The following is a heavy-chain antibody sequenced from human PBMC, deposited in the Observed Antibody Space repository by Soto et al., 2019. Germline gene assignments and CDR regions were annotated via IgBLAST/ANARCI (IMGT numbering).Heavy chain of an antibody. J-gene: IGHJ4*02. CDR3: AKGGRQWLVTSDFNY. Sequence: VQLVESGGGVVQPGRSLRISCAASGFTFSDYAMHWVRQAPGKGLEWVAVVSHDGRNTHYADSVKGRFTISRDSSKNTVSLEMTSLSAEDTAVYYCAKGGRQWLVTSDFNYWGQGALVPVSS. D-gene: IGHD6-19*01. CDR2: VSHDGRNT. CDR1: GFTFSDYA. V-gene: IGHV3-30*18.